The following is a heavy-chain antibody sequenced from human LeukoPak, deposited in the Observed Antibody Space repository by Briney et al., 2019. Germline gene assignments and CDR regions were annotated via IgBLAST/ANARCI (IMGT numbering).Heavy chain of an antibody. CDR1: GFTFRSYS. J-gene: IGHJ4*02. Sequence: GGSLRLSCVASGFTFRSYSMNWVRQAPGKGLEWVAYISSSGGSIYYADSVKGRFTISRDNAKNSLFLQMNSLRAEDTAVYYCARDGGATMVRGVATYDSWGQGTLVTVSS. V-gene: IGHV3-48*04. CDR3: ARDGGATMVRGVATYDS. CDR2: ISSSGGSI. D-gene: IGHD3-10*01.